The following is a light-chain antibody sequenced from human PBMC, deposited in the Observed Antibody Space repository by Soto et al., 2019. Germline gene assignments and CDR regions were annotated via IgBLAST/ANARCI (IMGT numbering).Light chain of an antibody. J-gene: IGLJ1*01. CDR1: SSDVGAYDS. CDR2: KGT. CDR3: CSSAPESTYV. Sequence: QSVLAQPASVSGSPGQSITISCTGTSSDVGAYDSVSWYQQHPHKAPQVIIYKGTQRPSGVSNRFSGSTSGNAASLTISGLQADDEAEYFCCSSAPESTYVFGTGTKVTVL. V-gene: IGLV2-23*01.